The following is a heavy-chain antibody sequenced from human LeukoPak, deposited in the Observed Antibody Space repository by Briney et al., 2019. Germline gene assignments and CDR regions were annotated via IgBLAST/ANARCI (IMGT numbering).Heavy chain of an antibody. V-gene: IGHV5-51*01. CDR3: ARKQYSSSWYSFDY. CDR1: GYSFTSYW. D-gene: IGHD6-13*01. CDR2: IYPGDSDT. J-gene: IGHJ4*02. Sequence: GESLKISCKGSGYSFTSYWIGWVRQMPGKGLEWMGIIYPGDSDTRYSPSFQGQVTISADKSVSTAHLQWSSLKASDTAMYYCARKQYSSSWYSFDYWGLGTLVTVSS.